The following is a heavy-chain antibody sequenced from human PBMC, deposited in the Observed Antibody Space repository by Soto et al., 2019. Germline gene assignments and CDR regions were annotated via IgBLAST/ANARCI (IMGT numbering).Heavy chain of an antibody. Sequence: EVQLVESGGTLVQPGRSLRLSCAASGFSFDEYAMQWVRQVPGKGLERVSGVSWNSGTVGYGDSVKGRFTISRDNDKNSLYLQMNSLRAEDTAMYYCAKGFCSSAKCYTYSYMDVWGKGTTVTVSS. V-gene: IGHV3-9*01. CDR2: VSWNSGTV. D-gene: IGHD2-2*01. CDR1: GFSFDEYA. CDR3: AKGFCSSAKCYTYSYMDV. J-gene: IGHJ6*03.